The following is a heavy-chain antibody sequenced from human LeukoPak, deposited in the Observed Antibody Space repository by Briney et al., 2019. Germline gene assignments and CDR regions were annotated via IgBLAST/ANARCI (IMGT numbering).Heavy chain of an antibody. V-gene: IGHV1-8*02. D-gene: IGHD3-22*01. CDR1: GYTFTSYG. CDR3: ARVRPSWGGYYYDSSGYYFRDAFDI. CDR2: MNPNSGNT. Sequence: ASVKVSCKASGYTFTSYGISWVRQATGQGLEWMGWMNPNSGNTGYAQKFQGRVTMTRNTSISTAYMELSSLRSEDTAVYYCARVRPSWGGYYYDSSGYYFRDAFDIWGQGTMVTVSS. J-gene: IGHJ3*02.